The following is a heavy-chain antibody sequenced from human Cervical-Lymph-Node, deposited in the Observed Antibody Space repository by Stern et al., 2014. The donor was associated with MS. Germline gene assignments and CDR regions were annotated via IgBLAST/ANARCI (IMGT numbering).Heavy chain of an antibody. D-gene: IGHD4-11*01. CDR1: GGSISSTSHY. J-gene: IGHJ4*02. Sequence: QLQLQESGPGLVKPSETLSLTCTASGGSISSTSHYWAWIRQPPGRGLEWIGSVYYSGTTYYDPSLKSRVTISVDPAKNQFSLKLSSVAAADTAVYYSARLIGMTTDTFSRGSDYWGQGTLVTVSS. V-gene: IGHV4-39*01. CDR3: ARLIGMTTDTFSRGSDY. CDR2: VYYSGTT.